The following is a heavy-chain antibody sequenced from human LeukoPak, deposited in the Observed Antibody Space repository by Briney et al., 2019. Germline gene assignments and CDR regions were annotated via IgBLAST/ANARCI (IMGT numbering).Heavy chain of an antibody. J-gene: IGHJ4*02. V-gene: IGHV3-30*18. CDR1: GFTFSSYD. CDR2: ISSDGSSK. D-gene: IGHD3-10*01. CDR3: AKENTGDFDY. Sequence: GGSLRLSCAASGFTFSSYDMHWVRQAPGKGLEWVAVISSDGSSKYYADSVKGRFTISRDNSGNTLYLHMNSLRPEDTAVYYCAKENTGDFDYWGQGTLVTVSS.